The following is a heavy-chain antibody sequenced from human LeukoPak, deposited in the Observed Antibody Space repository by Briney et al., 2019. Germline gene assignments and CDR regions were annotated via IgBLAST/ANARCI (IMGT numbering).Heavy chain of an antibody. D-gene: IGHD5-18*01. J-gene: IGHJ6*02. Sequence: GGSLRLSCAASGFSISSNYMNWVRQAPGKGLEWVAVISYDGSNKYYADSVKGRFTISRDNSKNTLYLQMNSLRAEDTAVYYCAKDPGGYSYGSGGQEYYYGMDVWGQGTTVTVSS. CDR3: AKDPGGYSYGSGGQEYYYGMDV. CDR1: GFSISSNY. V-gene: IGHV3-30*18. CDR2: ISYDGSNK.